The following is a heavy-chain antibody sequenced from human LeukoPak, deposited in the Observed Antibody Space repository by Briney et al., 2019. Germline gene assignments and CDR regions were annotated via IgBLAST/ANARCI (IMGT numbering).Heavy chain of an antibody. D-gene: IGHD2-15*01. J-gene: IGHJ4*02. CDR3: ARNYCSGGNCYSFDH. CDR1: GYTFTSYG. V-gene: IGHV1-18*01. Sequence: ASVKVSCKASGYTFTSYGISWVRQAPGQGLEWMGWISAYNGNTNYAQKLQGRVTMTTDTSTSTAYMELRSLRSDDTAVYYCARNYCSGGNCYSFDHWGQGTLVTVSS. CDR2: ISAYNGNT.